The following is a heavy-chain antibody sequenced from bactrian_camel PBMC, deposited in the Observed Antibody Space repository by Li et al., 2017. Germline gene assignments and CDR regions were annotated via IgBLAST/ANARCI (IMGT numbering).Heavy chain of an antibody. Sequence: VQLVESGGGSVQAGGSLKLSCTSSGSIFSMCAMAWYRQAPGKERELVGSITSDGTTTYTDSVKGRVTISQDYAKNTMYLQMNSLKTEDTAVYRCRPYGRSYVDYNCRAGLGQGTQVTVS. D-gene: IGHD4*01. CDR1: GSIFSMCA. V-gene: IGHV3S53*01. CDR2: ITSDGTT. J-gene: IGHJ4*01.